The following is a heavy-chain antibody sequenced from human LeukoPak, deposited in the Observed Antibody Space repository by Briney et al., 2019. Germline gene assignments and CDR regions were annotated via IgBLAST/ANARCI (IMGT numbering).Heavy chain of an antibody. CDR1: GGSIDSYF. CDR3: ARERPYGDYYFDY. V-gene: IGHV4-59*12. J-gene: IGHJ4*02. Sequence: SETLSLTCTVSGGSIDSYFWSWIRQPPGKGLEWIGYIYYSGNTNYNPSLKSRVTISVDKSKNQFSLKLSSVTAADTAVYYCARERPYGDYYFDYWGQGTLVTVSS. D-gene: IGHD4-17*01. CDR2: IYYSGNT.